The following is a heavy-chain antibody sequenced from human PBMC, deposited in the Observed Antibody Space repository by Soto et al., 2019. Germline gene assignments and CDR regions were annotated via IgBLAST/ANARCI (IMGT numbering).Heavy chain of an antibody. V-gene: IGHV1-69*13. D-gene: IGHD4-17*01. CDR3: ARARHDYGGNSFDY. Sequence: GASVKVSCKASGGTFSSYAISWVRQAPGQGLEWMGGIIPIFGTANYAQKFQGRVTITVDESTSTAYMELSSLRSEDTAVYYCARARHDYGGNSFDYWGQGTLVTVSS. J-gene: IGHJ4*02. CDR2: IIPIFGTA. CDR1: GGTFSSYA.